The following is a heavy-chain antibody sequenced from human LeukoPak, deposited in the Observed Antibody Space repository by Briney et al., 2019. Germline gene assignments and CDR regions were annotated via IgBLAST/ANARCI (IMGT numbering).Heavy chain of an antibody. CDR2: MNPNSGNT. CDR3: ARSPQYYYDSSGYYPYYMDV. CDR1: GYTFTSYD. J-gene: IGHJ6*03. D-gene: IGHD3-22*01. V-gene: IGHV1-8*01. Sequence: ASVKVSCKASGYTFTSYDINWVRQATGQGLEWMGWMNPNSGNTGYAQKFQGRVTMTRNTSISTAYMELSSLRSEDTAVYYCARSPQYYYDSSGYYPYYMDVWGKGTTVTISS.